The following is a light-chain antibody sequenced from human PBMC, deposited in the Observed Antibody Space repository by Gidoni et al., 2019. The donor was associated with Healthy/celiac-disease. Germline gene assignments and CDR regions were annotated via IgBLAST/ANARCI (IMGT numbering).Light chain of an antibody. Sequence: SYLPTPPPSASVAPVQTARITCGGNNIGSKSVHWYQQKPGQAPVLVVYDDSDRPSGIPERFSGSNSGNTATLTISRVEAGDEADYYCQVWDSSSDHPWVFGGGTKLTVL. CDR1: NIGSKS. V-gene: IGLV3-21*02. J-gene: IGLJ3*02. CDR2: DDS. CDR3: QVWDSSSDHPWV.